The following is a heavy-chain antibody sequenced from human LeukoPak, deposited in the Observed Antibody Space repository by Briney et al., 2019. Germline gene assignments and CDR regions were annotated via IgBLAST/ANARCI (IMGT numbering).Heavy chain of an antibody. CDR2: IKQDGSEK. CDR1: GFTFSSYW. Sequence: GGSLRLSCAASGFTFSSYWMSWVRQAPGKGLEWVANIKQDGSEKYYVDSVKGRFTISRDNAKNSLYLQMNSLRAEDTAVYYCARDMPPDYYDSSGSDAFDIWGQGTMVTVSS. V-gene: IGHV3-7*01. CDR3: ARDMPPDYYDSSGSDAFDI. D-gene: IGHD3-22*01. J-gene: IGHJ3*02.